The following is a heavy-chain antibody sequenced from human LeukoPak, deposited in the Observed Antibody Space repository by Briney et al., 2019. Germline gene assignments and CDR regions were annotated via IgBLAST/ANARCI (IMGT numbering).Heavy chain of an antibody. CDR3: AKGRYSSAWSGGDY. J-gene: IGHJ4*02. CDR1: GFTFSSYV. CDR2: ISGSGGTT. D-gene: IGHD6-19*01. V-gene: IGHV3-23*01. Sequence: GGSLRLSCAASGFTFSSYVMTWFRQAPAKGLEWVSSISGSGGTTYYADSVMGRFTISRDNSKNTVYLEMNSLRAEDTALHFCAKGRYSSAWSGGDYWGQGTLVTVSS.